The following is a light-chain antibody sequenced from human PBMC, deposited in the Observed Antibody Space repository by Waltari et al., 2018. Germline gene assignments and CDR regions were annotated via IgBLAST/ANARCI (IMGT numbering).Light chain of an antibody. J-gene: IGKJ1*01. Sequence: IVMTQSPGPLSSSPGGRATLSCRASQNIGQYLAWYQQKPGQAPRLLIYASSTRDAGIPDRFSGRGDGAGFRLIITRLEPDDISVYYCQHHFRLPATFGQGTKV. CDR2: ASS. CDR1: QNIGQY. CDR3: QHHFRLPAT. V-gene: IGKV3-20*01.